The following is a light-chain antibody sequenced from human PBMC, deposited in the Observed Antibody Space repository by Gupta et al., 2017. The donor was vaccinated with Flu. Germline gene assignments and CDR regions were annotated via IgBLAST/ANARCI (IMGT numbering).Light chain of an antibody. J-gene: IGKJ4*01. CDR3: QQRSNWPLIT. Sequence: EIVLTQSPATLSLSPGERATLSCRASQSIDTYLAWYQQKPGQAPRLLMYDASNRDTGIPARFSGSGSGTDFTLTISSREPEDFAVYYCQQRSNWPLITFGGGTKVEIK. CDR2: DAS. CDR1: QSIDTY. V-gene: IGKV3-11*01.